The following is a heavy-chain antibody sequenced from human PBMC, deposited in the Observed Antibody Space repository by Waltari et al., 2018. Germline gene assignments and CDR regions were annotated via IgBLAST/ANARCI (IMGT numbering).Heavy chain of an antibody. CDR2: INHSGST. J-gene: IGHJ3*02. Sequence: QVQLQQWGAGLLKPSETLSLTCAVYGGSFSGYYWSWIRQPPGKGLEWIGEINHSGSTNYNPSLKSRVTISVDTSKNQFSLKLSSVTAADTAVYYCARSGRPDAFDIWGQGTMVTVSS. D-gene: IGHD1-26*01. CDR1: GGSFSGYY. V-gene: IGHV4-34*01. CDR3: ARSGRPDAFDI.